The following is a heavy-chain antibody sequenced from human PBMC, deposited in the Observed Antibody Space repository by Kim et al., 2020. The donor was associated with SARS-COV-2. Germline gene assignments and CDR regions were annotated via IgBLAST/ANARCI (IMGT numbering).Heavy chain of an antibody. D-gene: IGHD3-10*01. CDR1: GGSFSGYY. CDR2: INHSGST. CDR3: ARGSPDYYGSGSYGDY. V-gene: IGHV4-34*01. J-gene: IGHJ4*02. Sequence: SETLSLTCAVYGGSFSGYYWSWIRQPPGKGLEWIGEINHSGSTNYNPSLKSRVTISVDTSKNQFSLKLSSVTAADTAVYYCARGSPDYYGSGSYGDYWGQGTLVTVSS.